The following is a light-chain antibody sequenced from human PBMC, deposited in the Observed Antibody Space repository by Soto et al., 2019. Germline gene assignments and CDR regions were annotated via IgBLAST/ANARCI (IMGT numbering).Light chain of an antibody. J-gene: IGLJ3*02. CDR1: SSDVGNYNY. V-gene: IGLV2-14*01. CDR2: GVS. CDR3: SSYTSSSTWL. Sequence: QSALTQPASVSGSPGQSITISCTGSSSDVGNYNYVSWYQQNPGKAPKLMIYGVSNRPSEVSNRFSGSKSGNTASLTISGLQAEDEADYYCSSYTSSSTWLFGGGTKLTVL.